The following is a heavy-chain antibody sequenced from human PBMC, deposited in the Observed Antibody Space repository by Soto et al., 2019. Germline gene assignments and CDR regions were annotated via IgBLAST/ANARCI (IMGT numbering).Heavy chain of an antibody. CDR1: GGTFSSYA. J-gene: IGHJ6*02. CDR3: ARDKRQKQWLDYYYYYGMDV. Sequence: ASVKVSCKASGGTFSSYAISWVRQAPGQGLEWMGGIIPIFGTANYAQKFQGRVTITADESTSTAYMELSSLRSEDTAVYYCARDKRQKQWLDYYYYYGMDVWGQGTTVTVSS. V-gene: IGHV1-69*13. D-gene: IGHD6-19*01. CDR2: IIPIFGTA.